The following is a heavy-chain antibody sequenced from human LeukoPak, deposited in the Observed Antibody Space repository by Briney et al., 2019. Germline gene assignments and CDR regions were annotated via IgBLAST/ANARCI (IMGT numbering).Heavy chain of an antibody. CDR3: ARGNYDSTGYYYMGDTLDI. CDR2: IYISGST. Sequence: PSGTLSLTCTVSGGSITNYYWNWIRQPAGKGLEWIGHIYISGSTNYNPSLKSRVTMSVDTSKNQFSLKVNSVTAADTAVYYCARGNYDSTGYYYMGDTLDIWAKGQWSPSLQ. J-gene: IGHJ3*02. CDR1: GGSITNYY. D-gene: IGHD3-22*01. V-gene: IGHV4-4*07.